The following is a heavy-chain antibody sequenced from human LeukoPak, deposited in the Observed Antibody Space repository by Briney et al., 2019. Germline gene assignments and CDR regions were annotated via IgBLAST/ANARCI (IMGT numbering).Heavy chain of an antibody. V-gene: IGHV1-8*01. CDR3: ARAYSGSYSASDY. D-gene: IGHD1-26*01. CDR2: MNPNSGNT. Sequence: ASVKVSCKASGYTFTSYDINWVRQATGQGLEWMGWMNPNSGNTGYAQEFQGRVTMTRNTSISTAYMELSSLRSEDTAVYYCARAYSGSYSASDYWGQGTLVTVSS. J-gene: IGHJ4*02. CDR1: GYTFTSYD.